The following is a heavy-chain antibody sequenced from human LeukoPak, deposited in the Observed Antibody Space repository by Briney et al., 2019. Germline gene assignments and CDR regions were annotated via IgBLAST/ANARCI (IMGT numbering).Heavy chain of an antibody. CDR1: GYTFTSYG. D-gene: IGHD3-22*01. J-gene: IGHJ5*02. CDR2: ISAYNGNT. CDR3: ALYYYDSSGNLNWFDP. V-gene: IGHV1-18*01. Sequence: ASVKVSCKASGYTFTSYGISWVRQAPGQGLEWMGWISAYNGNTNYAQKLQGRVTMTTDTSTSTPYMELRSLRSDDTAVYYCALYYYDSSGNLNWFDPWGQGTLVTVSS.